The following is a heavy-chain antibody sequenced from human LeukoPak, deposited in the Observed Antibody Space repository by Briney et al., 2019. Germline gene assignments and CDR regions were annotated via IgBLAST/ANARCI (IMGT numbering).Heavy chain of an antibody. Sequence: SVKVSCKASGGTFSSYAISWVRQAPGQGLEWMGRIIPILGTANYAQKFQGRVTITTDESTSTAYMELSSLRSEDTAVYYCARSALWFGESPLYWGQGTLVTVSS. V-gene: IGHV1-69*05. CDR3: ARSALWFGESPLY. D-gene: IGHD3-10*01. CDR1: GGTFSSYA. J-gene: IGHJ4*02. CDR2: IIPILGTA.